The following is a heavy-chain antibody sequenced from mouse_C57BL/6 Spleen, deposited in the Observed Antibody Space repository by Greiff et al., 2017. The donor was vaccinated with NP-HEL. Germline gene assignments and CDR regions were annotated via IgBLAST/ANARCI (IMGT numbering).Heavy chain of an antibody. V-gene: IGHV1-82*01. CDR3: ARSADCYPYFDY. J-gene: IGHJ2*01. Sequence: QVQLKQSGPELVKPGASVKLSCKASGYAFSSSWMNWVKQRPGKGLEWIGRIYPGDGDTNYNEKFKGKATLTADKSSSTAYMQLSSLTSEDSAVYFCARSADCYPYFDYWGQGTTLTVSS. D-gene: IGHD2-3*01. CDR1: GYAFSSSW. CDR2: IYPGDGDT.